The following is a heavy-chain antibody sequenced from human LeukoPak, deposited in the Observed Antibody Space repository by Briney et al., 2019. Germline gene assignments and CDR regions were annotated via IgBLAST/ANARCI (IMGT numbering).Heavy chain of an antibody. V-gene: IGHV3-23*01. CDR2: ITGSGDNT. J-gene: IGHJ4*02. CDR3: ATPLDYYDRSDSHQGGD. D-gene: IGHD3-22*01. Sequence: GGSLRLSCAVSGLTFSSYAMSWVRQAPGKGLEWVSTITGSGDNTYYTESVKGRFTFSRDNSRNTLYLQMNSLRAEDTAVYYCATPLDYYDRSDSHQGGDWGQGTLVTVSS. CDR1: GLTFSSYA.